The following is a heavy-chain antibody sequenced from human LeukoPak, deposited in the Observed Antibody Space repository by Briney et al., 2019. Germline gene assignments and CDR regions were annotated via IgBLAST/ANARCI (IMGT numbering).Heavy chain of an antibody. J-gene: IGHJ4*02. CDR2: ISSSSSTI. D-gene: IGHD6-13*01. V-gene: IGHV3-48*01. CDR1: GFTFSSYS. CDR3: ARTYSSSWGIIDY. Sequence: GGSLRLSCAASGFTFSSYSMNWVRQAPGKGLEWVSYISSSSSTIYYADSVKGRFTISRDNSKNTLYLQMNSLRAEDTAVYYCARTYSSSWGIIDYWGQGTLVTVSS.